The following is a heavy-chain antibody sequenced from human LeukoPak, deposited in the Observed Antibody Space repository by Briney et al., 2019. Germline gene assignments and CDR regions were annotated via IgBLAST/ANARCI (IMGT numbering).Heavy chain of an antibody. D-gene: IGHD4-23*01. CDR3: ARVVTLGGNDY. J-gene: IGHJ4*02. CDR2: IFRAGNT. V-gene: IGHV4-38-2*01. Sequence: SETLSLTCAVSGYSISSGYYWGWIRQPPGKGLEWIGTIFRAGNTYYNPSLKSRVTISVDTSKNQFSLKLCSVTAADTATYYCARVVTLGGNDYWGQGTLVTVSS. CDR1: GYSISSGYY.